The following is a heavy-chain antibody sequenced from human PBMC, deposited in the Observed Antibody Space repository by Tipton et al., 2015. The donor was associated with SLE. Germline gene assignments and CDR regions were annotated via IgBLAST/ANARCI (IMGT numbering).Heavy chain of an antibody. CDR3: ARPPRGVGAFDI. CDR2: INHSGST. Sequence: TLSLTCTVSGGSISDRSYYWGWIRQPPGKGLEWIGGINHSGSTNYNPSLKSRATISVDVSKNQFSLKLRSVTAADTAMYYCARPPRGVGAFDIWGHGTMVTVSS. D-gene: IGHD1-26*01. V-gene: IGHV4-39*07. J-gene: IGHJ3*02. CDR1: GGSISDRSYY.